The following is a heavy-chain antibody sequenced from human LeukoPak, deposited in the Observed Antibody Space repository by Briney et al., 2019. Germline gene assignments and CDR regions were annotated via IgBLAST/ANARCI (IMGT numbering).Heavy chain of an antibody. J-gene: IGHJ5*02. Sequence: GGSLRLSCAASGFTFSDYSMNWVRQAPGKGLEWVSYISGSSSPIFYADSVKGRFIVSRDNAKNSLYLQMNSLRAEDTAMYYCAREPAAAWKNWVGPLGQGTLVTVSS. CDR2: ISGSSSPI. CDR1: GFTFSDYS. D-gene: IGHD6-25*01. CDR3: AREPAAAWKNWVGP. V-gene: IGHV3-48*04.